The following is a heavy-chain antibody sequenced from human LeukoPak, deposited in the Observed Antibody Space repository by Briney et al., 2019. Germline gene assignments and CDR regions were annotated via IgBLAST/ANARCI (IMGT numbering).Heavy chain of an antibody. J-gene: IGHJ5*02. D-gene: IGHD6-19*01. Sequence: GGSLRLSCAASGFIVSSTYMSWVRQAPGKGLEWVSVIYTGGSTYYADSVKGRFTISRDNSKNTFFLQMNTLRAADTAVYYCAKGSGSGWYGWFAPWGQGTLVTVSS. CDR3: AKGSGSGWYGWFAP. V-gene: IGHV3-53*01. CDR2: IYTGGST. CDR1: GFIVSSTY.